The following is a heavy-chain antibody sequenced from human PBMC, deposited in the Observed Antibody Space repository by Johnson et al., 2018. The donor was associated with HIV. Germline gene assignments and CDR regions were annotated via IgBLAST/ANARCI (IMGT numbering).Heavy chain of an antibody. CDR1: GFIFSSYA. CDR2: ISSNGGST. CDR3: AREDTVTKGSAFDI. Sequence: VQLVESGGGVVQPGRSLRLSCAASGFIFSSYAMHWVRQAPGKGLEYVSAISSNGGSTYYANSVKGRFTISRDNSKNTLYLQMGSLRAEDMGAYYCAREDTVTKGSAFDIWGQGTMVTVSS. D-gene: IGHD4-17*01. V-gene: IGHV3-64*01. J-gene: IGHJ3*02.